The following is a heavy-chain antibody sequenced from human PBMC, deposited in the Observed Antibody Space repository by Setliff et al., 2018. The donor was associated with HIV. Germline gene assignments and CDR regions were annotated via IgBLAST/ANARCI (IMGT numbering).Heavy chain of an antibody. J-gene: IGHJ6*03. CDR1: RSTFNSHT. CDR3: VRGVQSPPHYSYYYMDV. V-gene: IGHV1-69*02. Sequence: GASVKVSCKASRSTFNSHTINWVRQAPGQGLDWMGRIIPILGVASYAQRFQGKVTITADKSTSTAYMELTSLRFDDTAMYYCVRGVQSPPHYSYYYMDVWGEGTMVTSP. CDR2: IIPILGVA. D-gene: IGHD3-3*01.